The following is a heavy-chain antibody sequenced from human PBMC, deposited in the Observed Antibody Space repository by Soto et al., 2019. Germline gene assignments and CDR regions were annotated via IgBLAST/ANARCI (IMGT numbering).Heavy chain of an antibody. Sequence: EVQLLESGGGLVQPGGSLRLSCAASGFTFSSYAMSWVRQAPGKGLEWVSAISGSGGSTYYADSVKGRFTISRDNSKNTLYLQMNSLRAEDTAVYYCAKTLGEDCSGGSCYSLGWFDPWGQGTLVTVSS. CDR3: AKTLGEDCSGGSCYSLGWFDP. CDR1: GFTFSSYA. D-gene: IGHD2-15*01. CDR2: ISGSGGST. J-gene: IGHJ5*02. V-gene: IGHV3-23*01.